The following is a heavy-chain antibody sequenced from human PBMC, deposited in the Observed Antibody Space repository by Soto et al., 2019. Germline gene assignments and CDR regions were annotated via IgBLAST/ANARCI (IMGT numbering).Heavy chain of an antibody. J-gene: IGHJ4*02. CDR1: GFTFSSYT. CDR3: AKGWGDY. V-gene: IGHV3-23*01. Sequence: EVQLLESGGGLVQPGGSLRLSCAASGFTFSSYTMSWVRQGPGKGLEWVSGISSSGGSTVYADSVKGRFTISRDNFKNTLYLQMNGLRAEDRAGYYGAKGWGDYWGQGTPVTVSS. CDR2: ISSSGGST. D-gene: IGHD7-27*01.